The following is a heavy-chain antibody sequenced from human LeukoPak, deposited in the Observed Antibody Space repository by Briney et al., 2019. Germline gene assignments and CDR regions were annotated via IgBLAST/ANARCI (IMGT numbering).Heavy chain of an antibody. D-gene: IGHD3-22*01. CDR3: ARDRPILRNYYDSSGYYYVNAFDI. CDR2: INHSGST. Sequence: SETLSLTCAVYGGSFSGYYWSWIRQPPGKGLEWIGEINHSGSTNYNPSLKSRVTISVDTSKNQFSLKLSSVTAADTAVYYCARDRPILRNYYDSSGYYYVNAFDIWGQGTMVTVSS. J-gene: IGHJ3*02. V-gene: IGHV4-34*01. CDR1: GGSFSGYY.